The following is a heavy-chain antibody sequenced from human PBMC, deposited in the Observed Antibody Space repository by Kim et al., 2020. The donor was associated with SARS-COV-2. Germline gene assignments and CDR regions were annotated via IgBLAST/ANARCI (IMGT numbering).Heavy chain of an antibody. CDR2: IKSESDDGTT. V-gene: IGHV3-15*01. CDR1: GFTVRNAW. Sequence: GGSLRLSCAASGFTVRNAWMSWVRQAPGKGLEWVGRIKSESDDGTTDCAAPLKGRFTISRDDSKNTLFLQVNSLNTDDTAMYFCTTIGNPAYFNSWGQGT. CDR3: TTIGNPAYFNS. J-gene: IGHJ4*02. D-gene: IGHD1-1*01.